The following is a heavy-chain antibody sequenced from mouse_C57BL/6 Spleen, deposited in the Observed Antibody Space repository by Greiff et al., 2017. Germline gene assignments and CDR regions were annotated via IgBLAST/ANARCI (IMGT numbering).Heavy chain of an antibody. Sequence: QVQLQQPGAELVKPGASVKLSCKASGYTFTSYWMQWVKQRPGQGLEWIGAIDPSDSYTNYNQKFKGKATLTVDTSSSTAYMQLSSLTSEDSAVYYCARSGDGSPSYYWGQGTTLTVSS. D-gene: IGHD2-3*01. CDR1: GYTFTSYW. J-gene: IGHJ2*01. V-gene: IGHV1-50*01. CDR3: ARSGDGSPSYY. CDR2: IDPSDSYT.